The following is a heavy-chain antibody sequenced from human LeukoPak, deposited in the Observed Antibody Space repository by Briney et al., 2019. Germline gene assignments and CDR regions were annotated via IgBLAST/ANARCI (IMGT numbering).Heavy chain of an antibody. CDR2: INPNSGGT. CDR3: ARDAPYPSSGFMCYFDY. Sequence: AASVKVSCKASGYTFTGYYMHWVRQAPGQGLEWMGWINPNSGGTNYAQKFQGRVTMTRDTSISTAYMELSRLRSDDTAVYYCARDAPYPSSGFMCYFDYWGQGTLVTVSS. J-gene: IGHJ4*02. CDR1: GYTFTGYY. D-gene: IGHD3-22*01. V-gene: IGHV1-2*02.